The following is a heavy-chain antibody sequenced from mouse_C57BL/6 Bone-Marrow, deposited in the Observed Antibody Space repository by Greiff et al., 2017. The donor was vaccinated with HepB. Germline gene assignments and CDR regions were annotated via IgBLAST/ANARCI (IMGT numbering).Heavy chain of an antibody. J-gene: IGHJ1*03. D-gene: IGHD2-3*01. Sequence: QVQLQQSGAELVKPGASVKMSCKASGYTFTSYWITWVKQRPGQGLEWIGDIYPGSGSTNYNEKFKSKATLTVDTSSSTAYMQLSSLTSEDSAVYYGARADGYYLYWYFDVWGTGTTVTVSS. CDR2: IYPGSGST. CDR3: ARADGYYLYWYFDV. V-gene: IGHV1-55*01. CDR1: GYTFTSYW.